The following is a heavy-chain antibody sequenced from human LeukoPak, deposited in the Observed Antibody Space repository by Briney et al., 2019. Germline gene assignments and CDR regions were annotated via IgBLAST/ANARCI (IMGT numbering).Heavy chain of an antibody. CDR2: INPNSGGT. V-gene: IGHV1-2*06. CDR3: ARDYYDSSGYYSFDY. Sequence: ASVKVSCKASGYTFTGYYMRWVRQAPGQGLEWMGRINPNSGGTNYAQKFQGRVTMTRDTSISTAYMELSRLRSDDTAVYYCARDYYDSSGYYSFDYWGQGTLVTVSS. D-gene: IGHD3-22*01. J-gene: IGHJ4*02. CDR1: GYTFTGYY.